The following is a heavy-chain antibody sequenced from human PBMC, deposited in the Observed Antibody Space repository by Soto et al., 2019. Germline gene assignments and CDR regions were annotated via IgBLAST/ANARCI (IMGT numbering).Heavy chain of an antibody. V-gene: IGHV5-51*01. CDR1: GFAFISFW. CDR2: TYPGDSAT. D-gene: IGHD2-8*01. CDR3: AGNPRHDTNPFWAY. J-gene: IGHJ4*02. Sequence: GESLKISCKTPGFAFISFWVVSVRQMPGKGFEWMGITYPGDSATKYSPSFQGHVTISSDKSSNTAYLQWSSLRASDTAIYFCAGNPRHDTNPFWAYLGQGTLVTVSS.